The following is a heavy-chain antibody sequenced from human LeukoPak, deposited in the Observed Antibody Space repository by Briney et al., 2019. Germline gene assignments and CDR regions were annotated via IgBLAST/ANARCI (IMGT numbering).Heavy chain of an antibody. CDR3: ARGCYTMVRGVNYFDY. CDR1: GYTFTSYD. J-gene: IGHJ4*02. D-gene: IGHD3-10*01. V-gene: IGHV1-8*01. CDR2: MNPNSGNT. Sequence: ASVKVSCKASGYTFTSYDINWVRQATGQGLEWMGWMNPNSGNTGYAQKLQGRVTMTRNTSISTAYMELSSLRSEDTAVYYCARGCYTMVRGVNYFDYWGQGTLVTVSS.